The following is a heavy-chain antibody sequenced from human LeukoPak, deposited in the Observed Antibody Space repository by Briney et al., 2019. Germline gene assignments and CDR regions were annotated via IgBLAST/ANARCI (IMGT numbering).Heavy chain of an antibody. V-gene: IGHV4-59*01. CDR2: IYYSGNT. CDR3: ARDRGTGSYRDDAFDI. D-gene: IGHD1-26*01. J-gene: IGHJ3*02. CDR1: GDSISNYY. Sequence: SETLSLTCTVSGDSISNYYWSWIRQPPGKGLQWIGYIYYSGNTNDNPSLKSRVTISVDTSKNQFSLKLSSVTAADTAVYYCARDRGTGSYRDDAFDIWGQGTMVTVSS.